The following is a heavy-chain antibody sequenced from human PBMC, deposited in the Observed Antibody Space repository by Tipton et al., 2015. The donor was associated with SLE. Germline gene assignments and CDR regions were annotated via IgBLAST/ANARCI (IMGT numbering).Heavy chain of an antibody. D-gene: IGHD3-3*01. CDR1: GGSFSGYY. Sequence: TLSLTCAVYGGSFSGYYWSWIRQPPGKGLEWIGSIYYSGSTYYNPSLKSRVTISVDTSKNQFSLKLSSVTAADTAVYYCARELRFLEWSLYYYYYGMDVWGQGTTVTVSS. CDR3: ARELRFLEWSLYYYYYGMDV. V-gene: IGHV4-34*01. J-gene: IGHJ6*02. CDR2: IYYSGST.